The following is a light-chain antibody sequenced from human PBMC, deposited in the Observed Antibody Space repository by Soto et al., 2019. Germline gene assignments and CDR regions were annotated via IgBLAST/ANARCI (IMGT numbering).Light chain of an antibody. CDR2: DAS. V-gene: IGKV3-11*01. CDR1: QSVSIY. J-gene: IGKJ4*01. Sequence: EIVMTQSPDTLSVSPGERATLSCRASQSVSIYLAWYQQKPGQAPRLLIYDASNRATGIPARFSGSGSGTDFTLTISILEPEDFAVYYCQQRRNWPLTFGGGTKVDIK. CDR3: QQRRNWPLT.